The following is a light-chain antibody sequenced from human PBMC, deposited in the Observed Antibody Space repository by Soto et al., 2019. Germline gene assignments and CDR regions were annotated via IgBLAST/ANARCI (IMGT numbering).Light chain of an antibody. CDR1: HSVSSSY. CDR3: QQYGSSPYT. V-gene: IGKV3-20*01. CDR2: GAS. J-gene: IGKJ2*01. Sequence: EIVLTQSPGTLSLSRGERATLSCRASHSVSSSYLAWYQQKPGQAPRLLIYGASSRATGIPDRFSGSGSGTDFTLTISRLEPEDFAVYYCQQYGSSPYTFGQGTKLEIK.